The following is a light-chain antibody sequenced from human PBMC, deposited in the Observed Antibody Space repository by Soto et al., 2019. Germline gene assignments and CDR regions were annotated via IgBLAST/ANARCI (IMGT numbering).Light chain of an antibody. V-gene: IGLV2-23*02. CDR2: EVN. Sequence: QSVLTQPASVSGSPGQSITISCTGSSSDIGNYDFVSWYQQYPAKAPKLAIFEVNKRHSGISDRFSGAKAGNTASLTISGLQADDEAVYYCCAYAGSSTLVFGGGTQLTVL. CDR3: CAYAGSSTLV. CDR1: SSDIGNYDF. J-gene: IGLJ2*01.